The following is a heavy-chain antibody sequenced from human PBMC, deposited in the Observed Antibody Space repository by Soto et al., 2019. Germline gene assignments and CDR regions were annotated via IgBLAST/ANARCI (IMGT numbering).Heavy chain of an antibody. CDR1: GGTFSDYA. D-gene: IGHD3-22*01. CDR3: ARDRPYYHDNSGYYSQNAFDV. Sequence: QVQLGQSGAEVKKPGSSVRVSCKASGGTFSDYAITWVRQAPGQGLEWMGGIIPIFGTTNYAQKFQGRVSITAAESTGTAHMELSSLRSEDTAIYYCARDRPYYHDNSGYYSQNAFDVWGQGTMVIVSS. J-gene: IGHJ3*01. CDR2: IIPIFGTT. V-gene: IGHV1-69*01.